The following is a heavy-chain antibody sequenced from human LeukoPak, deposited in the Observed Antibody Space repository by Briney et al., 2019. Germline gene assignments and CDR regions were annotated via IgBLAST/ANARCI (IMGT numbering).Heavy chain of an antibody. J-gene: IGHJ2*01. Sequence: SETLSLTCTVSGGSISSGDYYWSWIRQPPGKGLEWIGYIYYSGSTYYNPSLKSRVTISVDTPKNQFSLKLSSVTAADTAVYYCARGPRIVGATIAGLLWYFDLWGRGTLVTVSS. D-gene: IGHD1-26*01. CDR3: ARGPRIVGATIAGLLWYFDL. CDR1: GGSISSGDYY. V-gene: IGHV4-30-4*08. CDR2: IYYSGST.